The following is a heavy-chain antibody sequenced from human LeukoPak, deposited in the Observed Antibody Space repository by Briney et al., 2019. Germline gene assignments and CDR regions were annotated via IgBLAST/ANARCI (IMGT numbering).Heavy chain of an antibody. J-gene: IGHJ5*02. D-gene: IGHD2-15*01. CDR2: IYYSGST. CDR1: GGSISSYY. Sequence: SETLSLTCTVSGGSISSYYWSWIRQPPGKGLEWIGYIYYSGSTNYNPSLKSRVTISVDTSKNRFSLKLSSVTAADTAVYYCAREVCSGGSCYFGESNWFDPWGQGTLVTVSS. V-gene: IGHV4-59*01. CDR3: AREVCSGGSCYFGESNWFDP.